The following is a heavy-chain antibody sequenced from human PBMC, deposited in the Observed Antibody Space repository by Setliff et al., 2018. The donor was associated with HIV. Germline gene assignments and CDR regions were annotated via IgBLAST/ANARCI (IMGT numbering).Heavy chain of an antibody. V-gene: IGHV2-26*01. CDR1: GFSLSNTRMG. CDR3: ARIRRRITIFGVVTDYGMDV. CDR2: IFPNDEK. J-gene: IGHJ6*02. D-gene: IGHD3-3*01. Sequence: SGPTLVNPTETLTLTCTVSGFSLSNTRMGVSWIRQPPGKALEWLAHIFPNDEKSYSASLKSRVTISEDTSKNHVVLTMTNMDPVDTATYYCARIRRRITIFGVVTDYGMDVWGQGTTVTVSS.